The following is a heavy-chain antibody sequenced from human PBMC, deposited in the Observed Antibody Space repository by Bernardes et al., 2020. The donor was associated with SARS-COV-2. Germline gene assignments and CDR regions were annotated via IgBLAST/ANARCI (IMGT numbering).Heavy chain of an antibody. Sequence: ASVKFSCYPSLYTFTDYFIHWVRHSPGQSLEWMGWINPNTSGTNYVQKFQARVTMTRHTSITTAYMELSWLGSDDTAIYYCARTRTTISTTGIPVDYWGQGTLVTVSS. CDR2: INPNTSGT. CDR3: ARTRTTISTTGIPVDY. D-gene: IGHD2-21*02. V-gene: IGHV1-2*02. CDR1: LYTFTDYF. J-gene: IGHJ4*02.